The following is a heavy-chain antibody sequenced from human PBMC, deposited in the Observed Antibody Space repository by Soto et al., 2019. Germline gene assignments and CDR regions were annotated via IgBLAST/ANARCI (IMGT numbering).Heavy chain of an antibody. CDR2: IWYDGSNK. CDR3: ARDRYSSSSAHFDY. Sequence: LRLSCAASGFTFSSYGMHWVRRAPGKGLEWVAVIWYDGSNKYYADSVKGRFTISRDNSKNTLYLQMNSLRAEDTAVYYCARDRYSSSSAHFDYWGQGTLVTVSS. J-gene: IGHJ4*02. CDR1: GFTFSSYG. D-gene: IGHD6-6*01. V-gene: IGHV3-33*01.